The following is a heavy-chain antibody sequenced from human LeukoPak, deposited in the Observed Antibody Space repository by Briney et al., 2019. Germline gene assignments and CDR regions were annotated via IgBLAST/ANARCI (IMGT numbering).Heavy chain of an antibody. Sequence: SETLSLTCAVYGGSFSGYYWSWIRQPPGKGLEWIGEINHSGSTNYNPSLKSRVTISVDTSKNQFSLKLSSVTAADTAVYYCARWKYYDYVWGSYSIRHDAFDIWGQGTMVTVSS. CDR3: ARWKYYDYVWGSYSIRHDAFDI. CDR1: GGSFSGYY. CDR2: INHSGST. D-gene: IGHD3-16*01. V-gene: IGHV4-34*01. J-gene: IGHJ3*02.